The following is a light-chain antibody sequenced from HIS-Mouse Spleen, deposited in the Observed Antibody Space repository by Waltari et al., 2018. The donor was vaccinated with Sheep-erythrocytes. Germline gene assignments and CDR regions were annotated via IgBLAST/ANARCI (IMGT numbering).Light chain of an antibody. J-gene: IGKJ5*01. CDR2: AAS. Sequence: DIQMTQSPSSVSASVGDRVTITCRASQGISSWVAWYQQKPGKAPKLLIYAASSLQSGVPSRFSGSGSGTDFILTISSLQPEDFATYYCQQANSFPITFGQGTRLEIK. V-gene: IGKV1-12*01. CDR3: QQANSFPIT. CDR1: QGISSW.